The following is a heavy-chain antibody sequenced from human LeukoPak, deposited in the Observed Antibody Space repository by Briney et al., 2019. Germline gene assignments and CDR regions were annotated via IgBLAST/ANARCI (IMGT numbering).Heavy chain of an antibody. CDR2: IGIRGDT. D-gene: IGHD6-19*01. V-gene: IGHV3-13*01. CDR3: ARGGIQVSGIDEFDY. Sequence: GGSLRLSCAASGFTFIDYDMHWVRRVIGKGLEWVSAIGIRGDTHYSGSVKGRFTISRENAESSLYLQMNSQRAEDTAVYYCARGGIQVSGIDEFDYWGQGTLVTVSS. CDR1: GFTFIDYD. J-gene: IGHJ4*02.